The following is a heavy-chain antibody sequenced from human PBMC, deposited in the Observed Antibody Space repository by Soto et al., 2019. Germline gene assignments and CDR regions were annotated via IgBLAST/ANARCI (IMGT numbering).Heavy chain of an antibody. V-gene: IGHV1-69*01. CDR3: AVGSEYYYDSSGYYYFDY. Sequence: QVQLVQSGAEVKKPGSSVKVSCKASGGTFSSYAISWVRQAPGQGLEWMGGIIPIFGTANYAQKFQGRVTITADESTSTAYMELSSLRSEDTAVYYCAVGSEYYYDSSGYYYFDYWGQGTLVTVSS. CDR2: IIPIFGTA. CDR1: GGTFSSYA. D-gene: IGHD3-22*01. J-gene: IGHJ4*02.